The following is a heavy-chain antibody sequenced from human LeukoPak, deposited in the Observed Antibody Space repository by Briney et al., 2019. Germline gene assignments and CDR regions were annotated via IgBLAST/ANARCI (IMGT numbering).Heavy chain of an antibody. CDR1: GGSISSYY. J-gene: IGHJ4*02. Sequence: PSETLSLTCTVSGGSISSYYWSWIRQPPGKGLEWIGYIYYSGSTNYNPSLKSRVTISVDTSKNQFSLKLSSVTAADTAVYYCARVSCSGGSCYEDYWGQGTLVTVSS. D-gene: IGHD2-15*01. CDR3: ARVSCSGGSCYEDY. V-gene: IGHV4-59*01. CDR2: IYYSGST.